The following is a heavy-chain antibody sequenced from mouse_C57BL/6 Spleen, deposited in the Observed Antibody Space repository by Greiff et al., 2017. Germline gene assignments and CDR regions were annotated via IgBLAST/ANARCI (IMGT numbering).Heavy chain of an antibody. J-gene: IGHJ1*03. CDR2: ISYDGSN. Sequence: DVKLQESGPGLVKPSQSLSLTCSVTGYSITSGYYWNWIRQFPGNKLEWMGYISYDGSNNYNPSLKNRISITRDTSKNHLFLKLNSVTTEDTATYYCARQERYWDFDVWGTGTTVTVSS. CDR1: GYSITSGYY. V-gene: IGHV3-6*01. CDR3: ARQERYWDFDV.